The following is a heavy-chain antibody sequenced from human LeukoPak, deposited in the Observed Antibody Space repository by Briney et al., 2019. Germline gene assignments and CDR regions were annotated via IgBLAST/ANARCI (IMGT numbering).Heavy chain of an antibody. CDR2: IYTSGST. Sequence: SETLSLTCTVSGGSISSGSYYWSWIRQPAGKGLEWIGRIYTSGSTNYNPSLKSRVTISVDRSKNQFSLKLSSVTAADTAVYYCARGSGYYSTYYYYYYMDVWGKGTTVTVSS. CDR3: ARGSGYYSTYYYYYYMDV. D-gene: IGHD3-22*01. V-gene: IGHV4-61*02. CDR1: GGSISSGSYY. J-gene: IGHJ6*03.